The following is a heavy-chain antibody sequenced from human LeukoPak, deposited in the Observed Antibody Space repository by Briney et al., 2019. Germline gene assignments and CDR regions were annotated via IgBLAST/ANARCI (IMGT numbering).Heavy chain of an antibody. J-gene: IGHJ4*02. Sequence: ASVKVSCKTSGYTFTTYYMHWVRQAPGRGFEWLGIINPRGGSTSYAQNFQGRVTLTRDTSTSTVYMELNSLTSEDTAVYYCARDVRFVSVMRHTAYYFDHWGQGTLVTVSS. CDR1: GYTFTTYY. CDR3: ARDVRFVSVMRHTAYYFDH. CDR2: INPRGGST. V-gene: IGHV1-46*01. D-gene: IGHD3-16*01.